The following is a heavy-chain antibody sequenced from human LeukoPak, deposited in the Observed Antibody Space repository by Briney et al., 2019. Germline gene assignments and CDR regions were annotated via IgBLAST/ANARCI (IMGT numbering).Heavy chain of an antibody. CDR2: IFNSGDVT. V-gene: IGHV3-23*01. D-gene: IGHD3-10*01. Sequence: GGSLRLSCAASGFAFSTYAMTWVRQAPGRGLEWVSTIFNSGDVTFYSSSVRGRFTISRDNSKNTLDLQMNSLRAEDTAVYYCAKSKGSGSYTFDYWGQGALVTVSP. CDR3: AKSKGSGSYTFDY. J-gene: IGHJ4*02. CDR1: GFAFSTYA.